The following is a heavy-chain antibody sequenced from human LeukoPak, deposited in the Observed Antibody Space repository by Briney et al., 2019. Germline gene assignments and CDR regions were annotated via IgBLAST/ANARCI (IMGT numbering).Heavy chain of an antibody. CDR3: ARAGYDFWSGYSPIDY. CDR1: GGSISSGSYY. CDR2: IYTSGST. D-gene: IGHD3-3*01. V-gene: IGHV4-61*02. J-gene: IGHJ4*02. Sequence: PSQTLSLTCTVSGGSISSGSYYWSWIRQPAGKGLEWIGRIYTSGSTNYNPSLKSRVTISVDTSKNQFSLKLSSVTAADTAVYYCARAGYDFWSGYSPIDYWGQGTLVTVSS.